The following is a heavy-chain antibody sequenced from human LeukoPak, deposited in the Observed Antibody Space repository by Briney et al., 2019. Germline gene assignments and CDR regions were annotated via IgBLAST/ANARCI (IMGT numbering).Heavy chain of an antibody. V-gene: IGHV1-8*01. Sequence: ASVKVSCKASGYTFTSYDINWVRQATGQGLEWMGWMNPNSGNTGYAQKSQGRVTMTRNTSISTAYMELSSLRSEDTAVYYCARGAKRITIFGVVDETYYYGMDVWGQGTTVTVSS. CDR3: ARGAKRITIFGVVDETYYYGMDV. CDR2: MNPNSGNT. J-gene: IGHJ6*02. CDR1: GYTFTSYD. D-gene: IGHD3-3*01.